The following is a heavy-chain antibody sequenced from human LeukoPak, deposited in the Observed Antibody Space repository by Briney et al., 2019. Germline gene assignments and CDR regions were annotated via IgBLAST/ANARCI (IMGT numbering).Heavy chain of an antibody. CDR2: ISRSSTYI. D-gene: IGHD3-3*01. Sequence: PGGSLRLSCAASGSTFSSYSMNWLRQAPGKGLEWVSSISRSSTYIYFADSVKGRFTISRDNAKNSLYMQMNSLRVEDTAVYYCARDSDSNFVGSFDIWGQGTMVTVSS. J-gene: IGHJ3*02. CDR1: GSTFSSYS. CDR3: ARDSDSNFVGSFDI. V-gene: IGHV3-21*01.